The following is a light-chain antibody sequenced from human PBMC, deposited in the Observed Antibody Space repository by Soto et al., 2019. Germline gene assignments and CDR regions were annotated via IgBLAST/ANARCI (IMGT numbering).Light chain of an antibody. CDR1: QNIDNF. J-gene: IGKJ2*01. CDR2: AAS. CDR3: QQSYSAPPS. Sequence: DIQMTQSPSSLSASVGDRVTITCRASQNIDNFLNWYQWRPGKAPKFLIFAASSLQSGVSSRFSGSGSETEFTLTIINLQPEDFATYYCQQSYSAPPSFGQGTRLEIK. V-gene: IGKV1-39*01.